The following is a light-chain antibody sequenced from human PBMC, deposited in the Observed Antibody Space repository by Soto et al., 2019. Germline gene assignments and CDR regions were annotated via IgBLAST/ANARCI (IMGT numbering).Light chain of an antibody. CDR2: LGS. CDR3: KQALQTPQT. Sequence: DIVMTQSPLSLPVTPGEPASISCRSSQSLLHSNGYNYLDWYLQKPGQSPQLLIYLGSNRASGVPDRFSGSGSGKDFTLKISRVEAEDVGVYYCKQALQTPQTFGQGTKVEIK. V-gene: IGKV2-28*01. J-gene: IGKJ1*01. CDR1: QSLLHSNGYNY.